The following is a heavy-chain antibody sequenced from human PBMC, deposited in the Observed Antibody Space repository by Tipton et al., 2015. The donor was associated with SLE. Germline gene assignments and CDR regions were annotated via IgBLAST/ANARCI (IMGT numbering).Heavy chain of an antibody. CDR2: IKHDGSEQ. D-gene: IGHD6-19*01. V-gene: IGHV3-7*01. CDR1: GFTFTSYW. CDR3: ARDRGGSGWFDY. Sequence: SLRLSCAASGFTFTSYWMTWVRQAPGKGLEWVANIKHDGSEQKYVDSVKGRFSISRDNAKKSLYLQMNSLRAEDTAVYYCARDRGGSGWFDYWGQGTQVTVSS. J-gene: IGHJ5*01.